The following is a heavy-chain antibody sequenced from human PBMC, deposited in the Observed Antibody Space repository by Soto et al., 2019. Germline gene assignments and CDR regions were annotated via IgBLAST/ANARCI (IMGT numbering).Heavy chain of an antibody. J-gene: IGHJ4*02. CDR2: IYYSGST. Sequence: ETLSLTCTVSGGSITGGSISTTNYYWGWIRQPPGKGLEWIGYIYYSGSTKYNPSLKSRVTISVDTSKNQFSLKLSSVTAADTAVYYCARFFGSGFDYWGQGTLVTVSS. V-gene: IGHV4-61*05. CDR1: GGSISTTNYY. CDR3: ARFFGSGFDY. D-gene: IGHD6-19*01.